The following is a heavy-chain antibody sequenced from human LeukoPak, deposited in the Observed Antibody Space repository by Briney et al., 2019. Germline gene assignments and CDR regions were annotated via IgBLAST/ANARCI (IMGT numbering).Heavy chain of an antibody. V-gene: IGHV1-18*01. Sequence: ASVKVSCKASGYTFTSYGISWVRQAPGQGLEWMGWISAYNGNTNYAQKLQGRVTMTTDTSTSTAYMELRSLRSDDTAVYYCARRDYYGSGSYYFGMDVWGQGTTVTVSS. CDR2: ISAYNGNT. D-gene: IGHD3-10*01. CDR1: GYTFTSYG. J-gene: IGHJ6*02. CDR3: ARRDYYGSGSYYFGMDV.